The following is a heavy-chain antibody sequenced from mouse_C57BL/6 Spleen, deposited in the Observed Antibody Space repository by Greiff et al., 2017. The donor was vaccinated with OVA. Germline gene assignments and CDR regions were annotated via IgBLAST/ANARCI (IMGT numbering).Heavy chain of an antibody. CDR1: GFTFSSYG. CDR2: ISSGGSYT. D-gene: IGHD2-4*01. J-gene: IGHJ2*01. CDR3: ARHGDYDGEYYFDY. Sequence: DVHLVESGGDLVKPGGSLKLSCAASGFTFSSYGMSWVRQTPDKRLEWVATISSGGSYTYYPDSVKGRFTISRDNAKNTLYLQMSSLKSEDTAMYYCARHGDYDGEYYFDYWGQGTTLTVSS. V-gene: IGHV5-6*01.